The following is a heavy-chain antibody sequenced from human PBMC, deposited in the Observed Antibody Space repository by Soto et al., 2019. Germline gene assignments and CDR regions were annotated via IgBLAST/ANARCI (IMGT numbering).Heavy chain of an antibody. Sequence: SVKVSCKASGGTLSSYAISWVRQAPGQGLEWMGGIIPIFGTANYAQKFEGRVTITADESTSTAYMELSSLRSEDTAVYYCAREEQLVLAFDIWGQGTMVTVSS. D-gene: IGHD6-6*01. J-gene: IGHJ3*02. V-gene: IGHV1-69*13. CDR2: IIPIFGTA. CDR1: GGTLSSYA. CDR3: AREEQLVLAFDI.